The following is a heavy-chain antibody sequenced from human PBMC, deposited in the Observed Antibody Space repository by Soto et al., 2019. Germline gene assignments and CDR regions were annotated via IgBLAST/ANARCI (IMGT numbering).Heavy chain of an antibody. CDR1: GYTFTSYG. V-gene: IGHV1-18*01. CDR3: ARAYYDFWSGYYAPYYFDY. J-gene: IGHJ4*02. CDR2: ISAYNGNT. Sequence: QVQLVQSGAEVKKPGASVKVSCKASGYTFTSYGISWVRQAPGQGLEWMGWISAYNGNTNYAQELQGRVTMTTDTSTSTADMELRSLRSDDTAVYCCARAYYDFWSGYYAPYYFDYWGQGTLVTVSS. D-gene: IGHD3-3*01.